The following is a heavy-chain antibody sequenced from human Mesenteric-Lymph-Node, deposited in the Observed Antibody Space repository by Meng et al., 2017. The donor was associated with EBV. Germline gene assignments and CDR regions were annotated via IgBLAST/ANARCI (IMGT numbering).Heavy chain of an antibody. CDR2: IYHTGTT. CDR1: GGSLSSGGYS. J-gene: IGHJ4*02. V-gene: IGHV4-30-2*01. Sequence: QLKLQGSGSRLAKPSQPLSLTCAVFGGSLSSGGYSWNWIRQTPGRGLEWIGYIYHTGTTYYNPSLKSRVTMSVDRSTNQFSLWLKSVTAADTAIYYCARAGAYYDVLTGFDYWGQGTLVTVSS. D-gene: IGHD3-9*01. CDR3: ARAGAYYDVLTGFDY.